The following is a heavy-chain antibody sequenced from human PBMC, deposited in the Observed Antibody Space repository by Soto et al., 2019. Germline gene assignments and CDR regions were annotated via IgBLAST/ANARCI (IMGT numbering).Heavy chain of an antibody. CDR1: GFTFSSYS. J-gene: IGHJ6*03. CDR2: ISSSSSYI. CDR3: ARDREDRMFYYYYYYMDV. V-gene: IGHV3-21*01. Sequence: PGGSLRLSCAASGFTFSSYSMNWVRQAPGKGLEWVSSISSSSSYIYYADSVKGRFTISRDNAKNSLYLQMNSLRAEDTAVYYCARDREDRMFYYYYYYMDVWGKGTTVTVSS. D-gene: IGHD1-26*01.